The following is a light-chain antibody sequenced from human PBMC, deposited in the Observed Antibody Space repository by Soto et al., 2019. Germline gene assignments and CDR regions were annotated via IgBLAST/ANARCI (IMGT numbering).Light chain of an antibody. CDR2: LGS. J-gene: IGKJ3*01. CDR3: MQALRPPRPFT. Sequence: DIVMTQSPLSLPVTPGEPASISCRSSQSLLHSNGYNYLDWYLQKPGQSPQLLIYLGSNRASGVPDRFSGSGSGTDFTLKISRVEAEDVGVYYCMQALRPPRPFTFGPGTKVDIK. V-gene: IGKV2-28*01. CDR1: QSLLHSNGYNY.